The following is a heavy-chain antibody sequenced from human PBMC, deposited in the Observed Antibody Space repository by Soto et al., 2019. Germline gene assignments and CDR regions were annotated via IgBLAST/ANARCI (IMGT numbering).Heavy chain of an antibody. J-gene: IGHJ4*02. D-gene: IGHD4-17*01. CDR1: GGSISSGGYS. Sequence: KPSETLSLTCAVSGGSISSGGYSWSWIRQPPGKGLEWIGYIYHSGSTYYNPSLKSRVTISVDRSKNQFSLKLSSVTAADTAVYYCARGGEPVNYWGQGTLVTVSS. CDR3: ARGGEPVNY. V-gene: IGHV4-30-2*01. CDR2: IYHSGST.